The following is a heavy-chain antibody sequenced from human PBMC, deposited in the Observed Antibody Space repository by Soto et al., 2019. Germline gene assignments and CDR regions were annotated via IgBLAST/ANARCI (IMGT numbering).Heavy chain of an antibody. Sequence: QVQLVQSGAEVKKPGSSVKVSCKASGGTFSSYAISWVRQAPGQGLEWMGGIIPIFGTANYAQKFQGRVTIXVDTSXXTAYMELSSLRSEDTGVYYCARESGGDYYYYGMDVWGQGTTVTVSS. CDR1: GGTFSSYA. CDR3: ARESGGDYYYYGMDV. D-gene: IGHD3-16*01. V-gene: IGHV1-69*14. J-gene: IGHJ6*02. CDR2: IIPIFGTA.